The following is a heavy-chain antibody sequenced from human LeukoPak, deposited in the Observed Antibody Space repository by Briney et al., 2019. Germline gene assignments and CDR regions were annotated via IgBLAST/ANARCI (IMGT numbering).Heavy chain of an antibody. V-gene: IGHV3-53*01. J-gene: IGHJ5*02. D-gene: IGHD3-3*01. CDR1: GFSVNNNY. CDR2: IYSGGST. CDR3: ARGDFWSGYSHH. Sequence: GGSLRLSCAASGFSVNNNYMSWVRQAPGKGLEWVSVIYSGGSTYYADSVKGRFTISRDNSKNTLCLQMNSLRAEDTAVYYCARGDFWSGYSHHWGQGTLVTVSS.